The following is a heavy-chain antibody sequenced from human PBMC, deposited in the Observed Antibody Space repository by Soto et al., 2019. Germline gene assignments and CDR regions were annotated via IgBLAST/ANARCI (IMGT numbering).Heavy chain of an antibody. CDR3: AKNQRVAARPSYYYYGMDV. CDR1: GFTFSSYA. Sequence: GASLRLSCAASGFTFSSYAMSWVRQAPGKGLEWVSAISGSGGSTYYADSVKGRFTISRDNSKNTLYLQMNSLRAEDTAVYYCAKNQRVAARPSYYYYGMDVWGQGTTVTVSS. J-gene: IGHJ6*02. CDR2: ISGSGGST. D-gene: IGHD6-6*01. V-gene: IGHV3-23*01.